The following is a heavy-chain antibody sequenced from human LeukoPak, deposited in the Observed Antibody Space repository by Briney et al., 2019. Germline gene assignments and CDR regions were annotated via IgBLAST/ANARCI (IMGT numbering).Heavy chain of an antibody. D-gene: IGHD3-22*01. CDR3: ARAYDSKAGNWFDP. CDR1: GYTFTSYG. CDR2: ISAYNGNT. Sequence: VSVKVSCKASGYTFTSYGISWVRQAPGQGLEWMGWISAYNGNTNYAQKLQGRVTMTTDTSTSTAYMELRSLRSDDTAVYYCARAYDSKAGNWFDPWGQGTLVTVSS. J-gene: IGHJ5*02. V-gene: IGHV1-18*01.